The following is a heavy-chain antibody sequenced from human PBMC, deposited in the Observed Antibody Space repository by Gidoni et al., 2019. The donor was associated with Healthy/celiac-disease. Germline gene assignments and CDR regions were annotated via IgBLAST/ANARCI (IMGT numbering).Heavy chain of an antibody. CDR2: ISYDGSNK. V-gene: IGHV3-30*18. Sequence: AVVQPGRSLRLSCAASGFTFSSYGMHWVRQAPGKGLEWVAVISYDGSNKYYADSVKGRFTISRDNSKNTLYLQMNSLRAEDTAVYYCAKDRGLWFGELSHPDYWGQGTLVTVSS. J-gene: IGHJ4*02. CDR1: GFTFSSYG. D-gene: IGHD3-10*01. CDR3: AKDRGLWFGELSHPDY.